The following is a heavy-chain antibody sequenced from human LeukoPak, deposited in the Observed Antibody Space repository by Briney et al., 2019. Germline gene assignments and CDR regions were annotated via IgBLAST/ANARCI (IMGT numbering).Heavy chain of an antibody. V-gene: IGHV3-53*01. J-gene: IGHJ4*02. CDR3: AKRVDYDSSGYYPRPFDY. Sequence: GGSLRLSCAASGFTVSSNYMSWVRQAPGKGLEWVSVIYSGGSTYYADSVKGRFTISRDNSKNTLYLQMNSLRAEDTAVYYCAKRVDYDSSGYYPRPFDYWGQGTLVTVSS. D-gene: IGHD3-22*01. CDR1: GFTVSSNY. CDR2: IYSGGST.